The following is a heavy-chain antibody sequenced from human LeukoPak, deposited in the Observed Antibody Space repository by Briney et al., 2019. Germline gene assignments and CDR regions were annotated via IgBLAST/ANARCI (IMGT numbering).Heavy chain of an antibody. D-gene: IGHD3-9*01. J-gene: IGHJ4*02. CDR3: SKWGNYDVLTGYYDSDF. CDR1: GFTFSNYA. CDR2: IVGSGGST. V-gene: IGHV3-23*01. Sequence: GGSLRLSCAASGFTFSNYAMSWVRQAPGKGLEWVSAIVGSGGSTYYADSVKGRFTISRDNSKNTLFLQMNSLRVEDTALYYCSKWGNYDVLTGYYDSDFWGQGTLVTVSS.